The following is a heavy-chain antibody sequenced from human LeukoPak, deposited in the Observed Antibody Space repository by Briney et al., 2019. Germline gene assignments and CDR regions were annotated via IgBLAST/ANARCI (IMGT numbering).Heavy chain of an antibody. D-gene: IGHD4-23*01. CDR3: ARDKAVTTEVTQHFQH. CDR2: ISAYNGYT. Sequence: ASVQVSCKAACYTFTNYGISWVRQAPGQGLEGLGGISAYNGYTDYAQKLQFRVTMTTVTSTSTAYMELRSLRSDDTAVYYCARDKAVTTEVTQHFQHWGQGTLVTVSS. V-gene: IGHV1-18*01. J-gene: IGHJ1*01. CDR1: CYTFTNYG.